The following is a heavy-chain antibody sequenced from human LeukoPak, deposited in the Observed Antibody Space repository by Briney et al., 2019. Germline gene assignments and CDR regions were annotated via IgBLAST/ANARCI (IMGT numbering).Heavy chain of an antibody. CDR2: INPSGGST. D-gene: IGHD2-8*01. CDR1: GYTFTSYY. J-gene: IGHJ4*02. CDR3: AKGRISPVYAFFGDY. Sequence: ASVTVSCKASGYTFTSYYMHWVRQAPGQGLEWMGIINPSGGSTSYAQKFQGRVTMTRDMSTSTVYMELSSLRSEDTAVYYCAKGRISPVYAFFGDYWGQGTLVTVSS. V-gene: IGHV1-46*01.